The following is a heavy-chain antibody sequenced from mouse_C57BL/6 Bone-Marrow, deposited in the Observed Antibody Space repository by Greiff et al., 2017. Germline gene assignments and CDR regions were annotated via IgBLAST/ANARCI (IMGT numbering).Heavy chain of an antibody. Sequence: VQLQQSGAELVRPGASVKLSCTASGFNIKDYYMHWVKQRPEQGLEWIGRIDPEDGDTEYAPKFQGKATMTADTSSNTAYLQLSSLTSEDTAVYYCATCLIRLDWYAMDYWGQGTSVTVSS. CDR1: GFNIKDYY. J-gene: IGHJ4*01. CDR2: IDPEDGDT. D-gene: IGHD2-12*01. CDR3: ATCLIRLDWYAMDY. V-gene: IGHV14-1*01.